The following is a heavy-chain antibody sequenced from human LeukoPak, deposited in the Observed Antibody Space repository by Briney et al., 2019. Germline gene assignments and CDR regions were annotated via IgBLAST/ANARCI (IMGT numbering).Heavy chain of an antibody. CDR2: INPNSGGT. Sequence: ASVKVSCKASGYTFTGYYMHWVRQAPGQGLEWMGWINPNSGGTNYAQKLQGRVTMTRDTSTSTVYMELSSLRSEDTAVYYCARSWGRHYYMDVWGKGTTVTISS. V-gene: IGHV1-2*02. CDR1: GYTFTGYY. J-gene: IGHJ6*03. CDR3: ARSWGRHYYMDV. D-gene: IGHD6-13*01.